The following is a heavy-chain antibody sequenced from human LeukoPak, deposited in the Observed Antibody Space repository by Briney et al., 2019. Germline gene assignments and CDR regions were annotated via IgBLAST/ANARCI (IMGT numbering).Heavy chain of an antibody. Sequence: PGGSLRLSCAASGFTFSSYGMHWVRQAPGKGLEWVAVISYDGSNKYYADSVKGRFTISRDNSKNTLYLQMNSLRAEDTAVYYCAKDRDRLASTAFDIWGQGTMVTVSS. D-gene: IGHD6-19*01. CDR3: AKDRDRLASTAFDI. V-gene: IGHV3-30*18. CDR1: GFTFSSYG. CDR2: ISYDGSNK. J-gene: IGHJ3*02.